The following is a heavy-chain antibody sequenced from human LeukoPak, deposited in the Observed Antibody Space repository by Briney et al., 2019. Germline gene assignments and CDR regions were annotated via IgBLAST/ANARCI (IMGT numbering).Heavy chain of an antibody. D-gene: IGHD1-1*01. CDR3: AREDQPLLEKPYFDY. V-gene: IGHV4-39*07. CDR2: IYYSGST. CDR1: GGSISSSSYY. Sequence: PSETLSLTCTVSGGSISSSSYYWGWIRQPPGKGLEWIGSIYYSGSTYYNPSLKSRVTISVDTSKNQFSLKLSSVTAADTAVYYCAREDQPLLEKPYFDYWGQGTLVTVSS. J-gene: IGHJ4*02.